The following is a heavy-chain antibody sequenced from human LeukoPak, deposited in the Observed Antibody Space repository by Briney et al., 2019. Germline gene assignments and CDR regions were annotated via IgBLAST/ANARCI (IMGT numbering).Heavy chain of an antibody. Sequence: GGSLRLSCAASGFTFSDYFMSWIRQAPGRGLEWIAYLSYSGSPIYYSDSVKGRFAISRDNARNTLYLQMNSLTADDTAVYYCARDSYSGSYSYFDYWGQGTLVTVSS. V-gene: IGHV3-11*04. J-gene: IGHJ4*02. CDR1: GFTFSDYF. CDR2: LSYSGSPI. D-gene: IGHD1-26*01. CDR3: ARDSYSGSYSYFDY.